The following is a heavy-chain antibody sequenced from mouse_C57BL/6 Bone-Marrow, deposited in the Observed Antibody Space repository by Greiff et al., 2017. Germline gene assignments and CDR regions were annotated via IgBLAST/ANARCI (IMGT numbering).Heavy chain of an antibody. D-gene: IGHD1-1*01. J-gene: IGHJ2*01. V-gene: IGHV1-7*01. Sequence: QVHVKQSGAELAKPGASVKLSCKASGYTFTSYWMHWVKQRPGQGLEWIGYINPSSGYTKYNQKFKDKATLTADKSSSTAYMQLSSLTYEDSAVYYCARYSTAVVAKYYFDYWGQGTTLTVSS. CDR1: GYTFTSYW. CDR3: ARYSTAVVAKYYFDY. CDR2: INPSSGYT.